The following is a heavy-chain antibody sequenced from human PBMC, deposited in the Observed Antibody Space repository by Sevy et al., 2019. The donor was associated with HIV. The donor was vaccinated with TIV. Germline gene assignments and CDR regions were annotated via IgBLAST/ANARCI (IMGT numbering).Heavy chain of an antibody. D-gene: IGHD1-26*01. CDR2: IKQDGSEK. CDR1: GFTFSSYW. J-gene: IGHJ3*02. Sequence: GGSLRLSCAASGFTFSSYWMSWVRQAPGKGLEWVANIKQDGSEKYYVDSLKGRFTISRDNAKNSLFLQMNSLRAEDTAVYYCAREVSGRSDACDIWGQGTMVTVSS. V-gene: IGHV3-7*01. CDR3: AREVSGRSDACDI.